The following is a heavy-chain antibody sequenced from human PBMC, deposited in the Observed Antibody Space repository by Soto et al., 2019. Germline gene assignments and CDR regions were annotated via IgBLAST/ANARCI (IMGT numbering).Heavy chain of an antibody. V-gene: IGHV4-59*01. D-gene: IGHD5-12*01. J-gene: IGHJ4*02. CDR3: ASGVAIQLFDY. CDR2: IYYSGST. CDR1: GCSISSYY. Sequence: SETLSLTCTVSGCSISSYYWSWIRQPPGKGLEWIGYIYYSGSTNYNPSLKSRVTISVDTSKNQFSLKLSSVTAADTAVYYCASGVAIQLFDYWGQGTLVTVS.